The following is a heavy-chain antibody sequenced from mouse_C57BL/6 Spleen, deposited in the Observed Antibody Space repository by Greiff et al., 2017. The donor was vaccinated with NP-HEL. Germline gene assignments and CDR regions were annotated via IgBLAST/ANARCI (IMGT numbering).Heavy chain of an antibody. Sequence: EVKLMESGGGLVKPGGSLKLSCAASGFTFSDYGMHWVRQAPEKGLEWVAYISSGSSTIYYADTVKGRFTISRDNAKNTLFLQMTSLRSEDTAMYYCALGGYHYEGYYAMDYWGQGTSVTVSS. CDR1: GFTFSDYG. D-gene: IGHD1-1*01. V-gene: IGHV5-17*01. CDR3: ALGGYHYEGYYAMDY. CDR2: ISSGSSTI. J-gene: IGHJ4*01.